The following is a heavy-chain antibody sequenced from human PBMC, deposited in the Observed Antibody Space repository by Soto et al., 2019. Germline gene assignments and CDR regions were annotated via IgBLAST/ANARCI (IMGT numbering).Heavy chain of an antibody. CDR1: GYTFTGYY. CDR3: AREPTYYDFWSGYFPDYYYGMDV. V-gene: IGHV1-2*02. J-gene: IGHJ6*02. Sequence: SVKVSCKASGYTFTGYYMHWVRQAPGQGLEWMGWINPNSGGTNYAQKFQGRVTMTRDTSISTAYMELSRLRSDDTAVYYCAREPTYYDFWSGYFPDYYYGMDVWGQGTTVTVSS. D-gene: IGHD3-3*01. CDR2: INPNSGGT.